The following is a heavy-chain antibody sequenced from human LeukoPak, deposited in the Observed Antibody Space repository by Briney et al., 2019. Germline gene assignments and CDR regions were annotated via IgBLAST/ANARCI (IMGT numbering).Heavy chain of an antibody. V-gene: IGHV4-34*01. Sequence: PSETLSLTCAVSGGSFNSYYWSWIRQPPGQGLEWIGEIDHNGITNYNPSLKSRVTISVDTSKNHFSLRMNSVTAADTAVYYCASEFYYG. J-gene: IGHJ6*01. CDR2: IDHNGIT. CDR1: GGSFNSYY. CDR3: ASEFYYG. D-gene: IGHD3-10*01.